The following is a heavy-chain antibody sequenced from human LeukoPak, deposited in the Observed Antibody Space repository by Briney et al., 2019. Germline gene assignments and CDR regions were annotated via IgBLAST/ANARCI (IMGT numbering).Heavy chain of an antibody. Sequence: GGSLRLSCAASGFTFSSYWMNWVRQAPGKGLEWVANIKQDGSEKYYVDSVKGRFTISRDNAKNSLYLQMNSLRAEDTAVHYCARGGYSSGWYYFDYWGQGTLVTVSS. V-gene: IGHV3-7*01. CDR3: ARGGYSSGWYYFDY. J-gene: IGHJ4*02. CDR1: GFTFSSYW. D-gene: IGHD6-19*01. CDR2: IKQDGSEK.